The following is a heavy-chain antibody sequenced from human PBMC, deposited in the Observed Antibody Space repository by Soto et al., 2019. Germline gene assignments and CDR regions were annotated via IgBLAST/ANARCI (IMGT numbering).Heavy chain of an antibody. CDR3: ARDQTGITTAGGGRIDR. CDR1: GFTFSTHA. J-gene: IGHJ5*02. CDR2: VSFDGSNK. Sequence: QVQLVESGGGVVQPGRSLRLSCAASGFTFSTHAMHWVRQAPGKGLECVAIVSFDGSNKYYADSVKGRITFSRDNSKNTLYLQMSGLTPEDTAFYYCARDQTGITTAGGGRIDRWGQGTLVTVSS. D-gene: IGHD6-13*01. V-gene: IGHV3-30-3*01.